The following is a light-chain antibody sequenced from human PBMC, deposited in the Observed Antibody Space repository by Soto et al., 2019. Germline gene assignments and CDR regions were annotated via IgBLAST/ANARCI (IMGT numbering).Light chain of an antibody. CDR2: DVS. CDR1: SSDVGGYNY. V-gene: IGLV2-14*01. CDR3: SSYTSSSTRV. Sequence: QSALTQPASVSGSPGQSITISCTGTSSDVGGYNYVSWYQQHPGKAPKLMIYDVSDRPAGASNRCSGSKSGNTASLAISGLQDEEEADYYCSSYTSSSTRVFGTGTKVTVL. J-gene: IGLJ1*01.